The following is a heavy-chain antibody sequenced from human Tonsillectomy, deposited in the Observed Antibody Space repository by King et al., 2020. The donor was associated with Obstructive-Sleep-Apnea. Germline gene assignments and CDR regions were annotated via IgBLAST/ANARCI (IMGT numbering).Heavy chain of an antibody. CDR2: ISSGSSTI. J-gene: IGHJ6*04. Sequence: VQLVESGGGLVQPGGSLRLSCAASGFRFSSYNMNWVRQAPGKGLEWVSYISSGSSTIYYADSVKGRFTISRDNTKNSLYLQMNSLRAEDTAVYYCARDSLFLWFGNSYYGLDVWGKGTTVTVSS. CDR3: ARDSLFLWFGNSYYGLDV. V-gene: IGHV3-48*04. CDR1: GFRFSSYN. D-gene: IGHD3-10*01.